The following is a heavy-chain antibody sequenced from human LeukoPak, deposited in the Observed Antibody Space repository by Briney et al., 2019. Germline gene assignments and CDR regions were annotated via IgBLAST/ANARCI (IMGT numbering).Heavy chain of an antibody. D-gene: IGHD5-18*01. CDR3: ARASRGYSYGSPIDY. V-gene: IGHV3-7*01. Sequence: GGSLRISCAASGFTFSRYCMSWVRQAPGKGLEWVANIYQDGAEKYYVDSVEGRFTITRDNAKSSLYLQMNSLRAEDTAIYYCARASRGYSYGSPIDYWGQGTLVTVSS. CDR1: GFTFSRYC. CDR2: IYQDGAEK. J-gene: IGHJ4*02.